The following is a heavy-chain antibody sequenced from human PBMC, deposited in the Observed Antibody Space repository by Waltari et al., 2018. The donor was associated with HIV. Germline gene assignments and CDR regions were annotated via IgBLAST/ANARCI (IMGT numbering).Heavy chain of an antibody. J-gene: IGHJ4*02. CDR1: GFAFSDYG. Sequence: EVYLLESGGGWAQPGGSLRRSCAASGFAFSDYGMNWVGQVPGKGLEGVSAMGGIGATIYYAASVKGRFIVSRDNSKNILFLHMNSLRAEDTATYYCGKRDGSTHYWGQGVPVTVSS. CDR2: MGGIGATI. D-gene: IGHD2-2*01. CDR3: GKRDGSTHY. V-gene: IGHV3-23*01.